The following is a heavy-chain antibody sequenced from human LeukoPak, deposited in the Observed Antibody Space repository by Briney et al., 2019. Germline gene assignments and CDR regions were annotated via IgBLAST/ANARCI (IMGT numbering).Heavy chain of an antibody. CDR3: ARDGGGIYGTTLLDY. Sequence: GASVKVSCKASGDIFTNYGIHWVRQAPGQRLECMGWINAANGNIKYSQNFQGRVTFTADTSASTVYMEFDSLRSEDTAVYYCARDGGGIYGTTLLDYWGQGTLVTVPS. D-gene: IGHD1/OR15-1a*01. J-gene: IGHJ4*02. V-gene: IGHV1-3*01. CDR2: INAANGNI. CDR1: GDIFTNYG.